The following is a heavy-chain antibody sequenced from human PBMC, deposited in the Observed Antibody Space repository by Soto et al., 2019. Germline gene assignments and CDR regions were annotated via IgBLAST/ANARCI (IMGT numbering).Heavy chain of an antibody. Sequence: SETLSLTCNVSGGSISNYYWTWVRQSPEKGLEWIGYMYYNGNINYNPSLKSRVTISIDTSKNQFSLTLKSVTAADTAVYYCASGGNWFDPWGQGVLVTAPQ. CDR3: ASGGNWFDP. CDR1: GGSISNYY. CDR2: MYYNGNI. J-gene: IGHJ5*02. V-gene: IGHV4-59*01. D-gene: IGHD3-16*01.